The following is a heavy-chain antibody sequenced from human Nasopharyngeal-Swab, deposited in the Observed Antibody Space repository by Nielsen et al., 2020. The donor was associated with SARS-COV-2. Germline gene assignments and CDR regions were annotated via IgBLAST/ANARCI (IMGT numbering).Heavy chain of an antibody. CDR2: ISYDGSNK. Sequence: GGSLRLSCAASGFTFSSYGMHWVRQAPGKGLEWVAVISYDGSNKYYADSVKGRFTISRDNSKNTLYLQMNSLRAEDTAVYYCAKRPYDYVWGSYRYIPWFDPWGQGTLVTVSS. V-gene: IGHV3-30*18. J-gene: IGHJ5*02. CDR3: AKRPYDYVWGSYRYIPWFDP. D-gene: IGHD3-16*02. CDR1: GFTFSSYG.